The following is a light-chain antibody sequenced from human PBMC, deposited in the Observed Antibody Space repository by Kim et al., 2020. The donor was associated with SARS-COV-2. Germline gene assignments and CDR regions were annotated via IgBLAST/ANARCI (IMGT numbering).Light chain of an antibody. Sequence: VSGALGQTARITGGGNNIGRKNVHWYQQKPGQAPVLVMYRNSDRPSGIPERFSGSNSGNTATLTISRAQAGDEADYYCQVWDSSTVFGGGTQLTVL. V-gene: IGLV3-9*01. CDR1: NIGRKN. CDR3: QVWDSSTV. CDR2: RNS. J-gene: IGLJ2*01.